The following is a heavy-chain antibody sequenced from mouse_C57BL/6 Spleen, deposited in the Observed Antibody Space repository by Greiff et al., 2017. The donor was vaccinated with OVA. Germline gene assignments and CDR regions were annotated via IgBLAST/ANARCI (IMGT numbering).Heavy chain of an antibody. D-gene: IGHD1-1*01. V-gene: IGHV5-16*01. CDR2: INYDGSST. CDR1: GFTFSDYY. J-gene: IGHJ2*01. CDR3: ARFITTVVALDY. Sequence: EVKLVESEGGLVQPGSSMKLSCTASGFTFSDYYMAWVRQVPEKGLEWVANINYDGSSTYYLDSLKSRFIISRDNAKNILYLQMSSLKSEDTATYYCARFITTVVALDYWGQGTTLTVSS.